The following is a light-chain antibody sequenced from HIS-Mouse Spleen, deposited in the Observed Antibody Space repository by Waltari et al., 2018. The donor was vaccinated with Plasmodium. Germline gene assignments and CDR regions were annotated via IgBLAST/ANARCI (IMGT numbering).Light chain of an antibody. CDR2: GAS. CDR1: QSVGSN. J-gene: IGKJ1*01. Sequence: DIVMTQSPATLSVYPGERAPLSCRASQSVGSNLAWDQQKPGQAPRLLIYGASTRATGIPARFSGSESGTEFTLTISSMQSEDFAVYYCQQYNNWPRTFGQGTKVEIK. CDR3: QQYNNWPRT. V-gene: IGKV3-15*01.